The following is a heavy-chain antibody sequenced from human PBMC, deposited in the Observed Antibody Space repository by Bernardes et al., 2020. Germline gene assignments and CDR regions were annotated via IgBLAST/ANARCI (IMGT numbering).Heavy chain of an antibody. J-gene: IGHJ4*02. V-gene: IGHV3-23*01. CDR2: ITSGGGST. CDR1: GFTFSSYA. CDR3: AKGTAAVGVFDY. Sequence: GGSLRLSRAASGFTFSSYAMSWVRQAPGKGLEWVSAITSGGGSTYYADSVKGRFTISRDNSKNTLYLQLTSLRAEDTAVYYCAKGTAAVGVFDYWGQGALVTVSS. D-gene: IGHD6-13*01.